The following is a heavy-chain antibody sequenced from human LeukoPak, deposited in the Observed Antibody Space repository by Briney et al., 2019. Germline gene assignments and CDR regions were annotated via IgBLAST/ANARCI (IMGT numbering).Heavy chain of an antibody. CDR3: AIPHGVPHDDFVY. Sequence: PGGSLRLSCAASGFTFTSYGMHWLRQAPGKALEWVAFISFDGSIKYYGVSVKGRFTISTDSSKNTLYLNMSSLRTEDTAVYYCAIPHGVPHDDFVYWGQGLMVTVSS. J-gene: IGHJ4*02. CDR2: ISFDGSIK. D-gene: IGHD2-8*01. CDR1: GFTFTSYG. V-gene: IGHV3-30*02.